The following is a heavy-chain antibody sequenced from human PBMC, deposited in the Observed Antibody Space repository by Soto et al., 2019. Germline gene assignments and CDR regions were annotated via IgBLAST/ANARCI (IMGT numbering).Heavy chain of an antibody. D-gene: IGHD3-10*01. V-gene: IGHV3-48*03. J-gene: IGHJ4*02. CDR1: GFTFSRFE. CDR2: ISISVSTA. Sequence: WGSLRLSCAASGFTFSRFELHWVRQAPGKGLEWISYISISVSTAYYASSVEGRFTISRDNANNSVYLQMDSLRAEDTALYYCTRAARFPYLPSYWGPGALVTGSS. CDR3: TRAARFPYLPSY.